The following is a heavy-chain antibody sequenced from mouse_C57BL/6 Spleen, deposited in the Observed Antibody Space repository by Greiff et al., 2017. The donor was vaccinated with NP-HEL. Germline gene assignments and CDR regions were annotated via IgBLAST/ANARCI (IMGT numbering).Heavy chain of an antibody. Sequence: DVMLVESGGGLVKPGGSLKLSCAASGFTFSSYTMSWVRQTPGKRLEWVATISGGGGNTYYPDNVKSRFTISRDNAKNTLYLQMSSLRSEDTALYYCARQRDSNYEGDYAMDYWGQGTSVTVSS. D-gene: IGHD2-5*01. CDR1: GFTFSSYT. CDR3: ARQRDSNYEGDYAMDY. CDR2: ISGGGGNT. V-gene: IGHV5-9*01. J-gene: IGHJ4*01.